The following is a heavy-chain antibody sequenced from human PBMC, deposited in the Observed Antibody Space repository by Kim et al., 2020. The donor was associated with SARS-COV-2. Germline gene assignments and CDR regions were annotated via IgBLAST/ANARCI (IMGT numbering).Heavy chain of an antibody. CDR3: ARVSVIYDYVWGSYRPDWFDP. Sequence: SETLSLTCAVSGGSISSGGYSWSWIRQPPGKGLEWIGYIYHSGSTYYNPSLKSRVTISVDRSKNQFSLKLSSVTAADTAVYYCARVSVIYDYVWGSYRPDWFDPWGQGTLVTVSS. D-gene: IGHD3-16*02. J-gene: IGHJ5*02. V-gene: IGHV4-30-2*01. CDR2: IYHSGST. CDR1: GGSISSGGYS.